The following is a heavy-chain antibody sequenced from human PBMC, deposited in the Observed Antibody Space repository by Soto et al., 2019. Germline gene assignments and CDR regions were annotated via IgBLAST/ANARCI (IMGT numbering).Heavy chain of an antibody. D-gene: IGHD6-13*01. CDR1: GCPISSYY. J-gene: IGHJ6*03. CDR3: ARRIAAAGTYYYYYMDV. V-gene: IGHV4-59*08. Sequence: SETLSLTCTVSGCPISSYYWSWIRQPPGKGLEWIGYIYYSGSTNYNPSLKSRVTISVDTSKNQFSLKLSSVTAADTAVYYCARRIAAAGTYYYYYMDVWGKETIATLS. CDR2: IYYSGST.